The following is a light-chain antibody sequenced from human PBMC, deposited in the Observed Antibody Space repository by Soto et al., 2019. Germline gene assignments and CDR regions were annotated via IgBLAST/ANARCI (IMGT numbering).Light chain of an antibody. CDR3: QQYNSYSRT. CDR1: QSFGRW. CDR2: KAS. V-gene: IGKV1-5*03. Sequence: DIQMTQSPSTLSASVGDRVTITCRASQSFGRWLAWYQQKPWKAPKLLIYKASILQSGVPSRFSGSGSGTEFTLTISSLQRDDFATYYCQQYNSYSRTFGQGTKVDIK. J-gene: IGKJ1*01.